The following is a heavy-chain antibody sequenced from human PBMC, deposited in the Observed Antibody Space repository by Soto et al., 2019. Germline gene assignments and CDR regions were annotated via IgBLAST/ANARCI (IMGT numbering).Heavy chain of an antibody. J-gene: IGHJ4*02. D-gene: IGHD3-9*01. CDR2: INPNSGGT. CDR3: ARSSSVPLRYFDWFRY. Sequence: GASVKLSCKASGYTFTGYYMHWVRHAPGRGLEWMGWINPNSGGTNYAQKFQGWVTMTRDTSISTVYRELSSLRSEDTAVYYCARSSSVPLRYFDWFRYWGQGTLVTVSS. V-gene: IGHV1-2*04. CDR1: GYTFTGYY.